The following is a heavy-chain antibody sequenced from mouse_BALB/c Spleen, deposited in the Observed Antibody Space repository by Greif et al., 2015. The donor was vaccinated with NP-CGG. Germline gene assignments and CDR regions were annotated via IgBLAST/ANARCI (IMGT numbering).Heavy chain of an antibody. V-gene: IGHV1-20*02. J-gene: IGHJ4*01. D-gene: IGHD1-1*01. Sequence: EVQLQQSGPELVKPGASVKISCKASGYSFTGYFMNWVMQSHGKSLEWIGRINPYNGDTFYNQKFKGKATLTVDKSSSTAHMELRSLASEDSAVYYCARYITTVVGADAMDYWGQGTSVTVSS. CDR3: ARYITTVVGADAMDY. CDR1: GYSFTGYF. CDR2: INPYNGDT.